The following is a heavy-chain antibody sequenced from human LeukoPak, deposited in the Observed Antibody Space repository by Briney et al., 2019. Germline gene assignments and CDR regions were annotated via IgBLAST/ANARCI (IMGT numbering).Heavy chain of an antibody. V-gene: IGHV3-33*06. CDR2: IWNDGSDK. Sequence: PGRSLRLSCTTSGFTFSHYAMHWVRQAPGKGLEWVAVIWNDGSDKYYGDSVKGRFTISRDNSKKTVYLQLSSLRVEDTAVYYWAKDAERGFDFSNSLQSWGQGTLVTVSS. D-gene: IGHD4-11*01. CDR1: GFTFSHYA. J-gene: IGHJ4*02. CDR3: AKDAERGFDFSNSLQS.